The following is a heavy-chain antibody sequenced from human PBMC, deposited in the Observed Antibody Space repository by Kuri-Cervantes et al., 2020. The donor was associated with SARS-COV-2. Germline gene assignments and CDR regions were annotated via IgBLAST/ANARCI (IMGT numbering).Heavy chain of an antibody. J-gene: IGHJ6*03. CDR1: GYTFTSYD. V-gene: IGHV1-8*03. Sequence: ASVKVSCKASGYTFTSYDINWVRQATGQGLEWMGWMNPNSGNTGYAQKFQGRVTITTDESTSTAYMELSSLRSEDTAVYYCARGLVDRYCSSTSCPYYYYYYMDVWGKGTTVTVSS. D-gene: IGHD2-2*01. CDR3: ARGLVDRYCSSTSCPYYYYYYMDV. CDR2: MNPNSGNT.